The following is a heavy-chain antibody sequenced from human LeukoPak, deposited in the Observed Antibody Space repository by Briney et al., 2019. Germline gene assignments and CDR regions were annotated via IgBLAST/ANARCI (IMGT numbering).Heavy chain of an antibody. D-gene: IGHD3-10*01. CDR2: INPSGGST. CDR3: ARVLMVRGVIRYYYYYYMDV. V-gene: IGHV1-46*01. Sequence: ASVKVSCKASGYTFTGYYIHWVRQAPGQGLEWMGIINPSGGSTSYPQKFQGRVTMTRDMSTSTVYMDLSRLRSDDTAVYYCARVLMVRGVIRYYYYYYMDVWGKGTTVTISS. J-gene: IGHJ6*03. CDR1: GYTFTGYY.